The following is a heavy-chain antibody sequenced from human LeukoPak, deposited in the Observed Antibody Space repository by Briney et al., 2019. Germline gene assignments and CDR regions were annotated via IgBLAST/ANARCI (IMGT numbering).Heavy chain of an antibody. CDR1: GGSISSGDYY. V-gene: IGHV4-30-4*01. CDR2: IYYSGST. D-gene: IGHD6-13*01. CDR3: ARGRSWYGFNWFDP. Sequence: PSETLSLTCTVSGGSISSGDYYWSWIRQPPGRGLEWIGYIYYSGSTYYNPSLKSRVTISVDTSKNQFSLKLSSVTAADTAVYYCARGRSWYGFNWFDPWGQGTLVTVSS. J-gene: IGHJ5*02.